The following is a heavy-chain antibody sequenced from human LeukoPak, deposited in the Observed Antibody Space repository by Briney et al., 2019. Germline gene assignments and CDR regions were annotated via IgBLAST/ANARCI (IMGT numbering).Heavy chain of an antibody. CDR1: GYTFTSYG. CDR2: INPNSGGT. V-gene: IGHV1-2*02. D-gene: IGHD4-17*01. J-gene: IGHJ4*02. CDR3: ATTVTTWVDY. Sequence: GASVKVSCKASGYTFTSYGISWVRQAPGQGLEWMGWINPNSGGTNYAQKFQGRVTMTRDTSISTAYMELSRLRSDDTAVYYCATTVTTWVDYWGQGTLVTVSS.